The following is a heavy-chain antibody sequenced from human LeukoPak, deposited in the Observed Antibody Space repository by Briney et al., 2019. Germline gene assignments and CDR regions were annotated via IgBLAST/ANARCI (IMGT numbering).Heavy chain of an antibody. V-gene: IGHV3-66*01. Sequence: PGGSLRLSCAASGFTVSSNYMSWVRQAPGKGLEWVSIIYSGGSTYYADSVKGRFTISRDNSKNMLYLQMNSLRAEDTAVYYCARAGAGGVFDIWGQGTMVTVS. D-gene: IGHD1-1*01. CDR1: GFTVSSNY. J-gene: IGHJ3*02. CDR3: ARAGAGGVFDI. CDR2: IYSGGST.